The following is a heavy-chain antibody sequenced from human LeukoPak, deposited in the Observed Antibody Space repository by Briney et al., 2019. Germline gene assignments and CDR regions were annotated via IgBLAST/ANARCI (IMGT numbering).Heavy chain of an antibody. CDR1: GFSFRSHG. CDR3: ARGAFYYDSSGFSHAFDI. D-gene: IGHD3-22*01. V-gene: IGHV3-21*01. CDR2: IASSSTYI. J-gene: IGHJ3*02. Sequence: GGTLRLSCAASGFSFRSHGMNWVRQAPGKGLEWVSFIASSSTYIYYADSVKGRFTISRDNAKNSLYLQVNSLRAEDTAVYYCARGAFYYDSSGFSHAFDIWGQGTMVTVSS.